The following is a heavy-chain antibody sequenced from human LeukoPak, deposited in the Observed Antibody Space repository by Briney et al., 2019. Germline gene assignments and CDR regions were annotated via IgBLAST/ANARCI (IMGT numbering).Heavy chain of an antibody. CDR1: GFTFSSYD. Sequence: GGSLRLSCAASGFTFSSYDMHWVRQATGKGLEWVSAIGTAGDTYYPGSVKGRFTISRENAKNSLYLQMNSLRAGDTAVYYCARGPRPCYYYGMDVWGQGTTVTVSS. CDR2: IGTAGDT. CDR3: ARGPRPCYYYGMDV. J-gene: IGHJ6*02. V-gene: IGHV3-13*01.